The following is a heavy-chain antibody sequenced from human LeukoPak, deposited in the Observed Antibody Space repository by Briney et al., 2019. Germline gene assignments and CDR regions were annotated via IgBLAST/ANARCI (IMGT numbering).Heavy chain of an antibody. CDR2: IYHSGST. CDR3: ARCWWGDGYNF. Sequence: PSETLSLTCTVSGHSISSGYYWGWIRQPPGKGLEWIGSIYHSGSTYYNPSLKSRVTISVDTSKNQFSLKLSSVTAADTAVYYCARCWWGDGYNFWGQGTLVTVSS. V-gene: IGHV4-38-2*02. D-gene: IGHD5-24*01. J-gene: IGHJ4*02. CDR1: GHSISSGYY.